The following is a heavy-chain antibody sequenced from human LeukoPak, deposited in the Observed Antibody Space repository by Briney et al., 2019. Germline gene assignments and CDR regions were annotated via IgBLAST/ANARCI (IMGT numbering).Heavy chain of an antibody. CDR2: ISSGGNT. D-gene: IGHD6-13*01. V-gene: IGHV3-23*01. CDR1: GFTFSSYS. CDR3: AKARAGDITAAFNY. J-gene: IGHJ4*02. Sequence: GGSLRLSCAVSGFTFSSYSMTWVRQAPGKGLEWVSGISSGGNTYYADSVKGRFTTSRDNSENTLNLQMNSLRAEDTAIYYCAKARAGDITAAFNYWGQGTLVTVSS.